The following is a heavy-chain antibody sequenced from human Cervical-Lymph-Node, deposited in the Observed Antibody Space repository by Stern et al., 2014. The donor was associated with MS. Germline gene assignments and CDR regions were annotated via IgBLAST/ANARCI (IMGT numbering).Heavy chain of an antibody. V-gene: IGHV2-70*04. CDR2: IDWDDDE. J-gene: IGHJ4*02. CDR1: GFSLNTTGMR. CDR3: ARTLLRPYYFDY. Sequence: QVTLRESGPAPVTPTETLTMTCTFSGFSLNTTGMRVSWIRQPPGKALEWLARIDWDDDEFYSTSLRTRVTISKDTSKNQVVLTVTNVDPVDTATYYCARTLLRPYYFDYWGQGILVTVSS.